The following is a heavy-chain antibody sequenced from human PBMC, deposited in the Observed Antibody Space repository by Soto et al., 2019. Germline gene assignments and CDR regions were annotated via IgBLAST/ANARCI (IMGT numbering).Heavy chain of an antibody. CDR3: ARESRYCSGGSCYFLPGIDY. V-gene: IGHV1-69*12. CDR2: IIPIFGTA. D-gene: IGHD2-15*01. J-gene: IGHJ4*02. Sequence: QVQLEQSGAEVKKPGSSVKVSCKASGGTFSSYVISWVRQAPGQGLEWMGGIIPIFGTANYAQKFQGRVTITADESTSTAYMELSSLRSEDTAVYYCARESRYCSGGSCYFLPGIDYWGQGTLVTVYS. CDR1: GGTFSSYV.